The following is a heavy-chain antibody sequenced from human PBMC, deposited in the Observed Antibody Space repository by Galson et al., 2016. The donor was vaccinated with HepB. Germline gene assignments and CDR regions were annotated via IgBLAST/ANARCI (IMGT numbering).Heavy chain of an antibody. D-gene: IGHD2-15*01. CDR1: GISVGINY. Sequence: SLRLSCAVSGISVGINYMTWVRQVPGKGLEWVSVIYSGDNTYYTDPVKGRFTISRDISKNTLNLQMNSLRGDDTAVYYCAKDKGRGYCSGGNCYNLYLDYWGQGTLVTVSS. J-gene: IGHJ4*02. CDR3: AKDKGRGYCSGGNCYNLYLDY. CDR2: IYSGDNT. V-gene: IGHV3-66*01.